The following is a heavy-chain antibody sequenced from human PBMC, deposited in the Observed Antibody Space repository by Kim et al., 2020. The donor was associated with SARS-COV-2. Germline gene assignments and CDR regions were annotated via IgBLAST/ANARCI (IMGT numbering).Heavy chain of an antibody. Sequence: SVKVSCKASGGTFSSYAISWVRQAPGQGLEWMGGIIPIFGTANYAQKFQGRVTITADESTSTAYMELSSLRSEDTAVYYCARGRPEGLYYYDSSGYLRWGQGTLVTVSS. CDR1: GGTFSSYA. D-gene: IGHD3-22*01. J-gene: IGHJ4*02. CDR2: IIPIFGTA. CDR3: ARGRPEGLYYYDSSGYLR. V-gene: IGHV1-69*13.